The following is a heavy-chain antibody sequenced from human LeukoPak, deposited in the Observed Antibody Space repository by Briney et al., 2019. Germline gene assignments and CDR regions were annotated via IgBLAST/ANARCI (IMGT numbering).Heavy chain of an antibody. J-gene: IGHJ4*02. CDR1: GGSIGTYY. V-gene: IGHV4-59*01. CDR3: ARSAGLAVNY. CDR2: IYDSGRT. Sequence: PSETLSLTCTVSGGSIGTYYWNWIRQPPGKGLEWIGYIYDSGRTNNNPSLKSRVTISVDTSKSQFSLRLSSVTAADTAVYYCARSAGLAVNYWGQGTLVTVSS. D-gene: IGHD6-19*01.